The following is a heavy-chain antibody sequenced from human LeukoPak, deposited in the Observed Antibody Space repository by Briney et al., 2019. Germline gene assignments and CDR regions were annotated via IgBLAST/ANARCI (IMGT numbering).Heavy chain of an antibody. CDR2: ISGSGGST. Sequence: GGSLRLSCAASGFTFSSYAMSWVRQAPGKGLEWVSAISGSGGSTYYADSVKGRFTISRDNSKNTLYLQMNSLRAEDTAAYYCAKAAPTRGAAGIGYYYYMDVWGKGTTVTVSS. D-gene: IGHD6-13*01. V-gene: IGHV3-23*01. CDR3: AKAAPTRGAAGIGYYYYMDV. CDR1: GFTFSSYA. J-gene: IGHJ6*03.